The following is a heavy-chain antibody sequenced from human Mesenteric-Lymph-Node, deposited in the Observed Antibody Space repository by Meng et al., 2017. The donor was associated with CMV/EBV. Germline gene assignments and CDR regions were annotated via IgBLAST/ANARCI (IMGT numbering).Heavy chain of an antibody. D-gene: IGHD1-20*01. V-gene: IGHV3-74*01. CDR3: AKDRGNWDALDI. Sequence: GESLKISCAASGFTFSGYWMHWVRQAPGKGLVWVSRIDTDGSGTSYADSVKGRFTISRDNSKNTLYLQMNSLIVEDTAVYYCAKDRGNWDALDIWGQGTMVTVSS. CDR1: GFTFSGYW. J-gene: IGHJ3*02. CDR2: IDTDGSGT.